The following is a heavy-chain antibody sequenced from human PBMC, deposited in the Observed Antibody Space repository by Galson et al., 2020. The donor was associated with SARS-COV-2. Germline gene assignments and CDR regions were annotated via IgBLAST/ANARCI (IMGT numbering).Heavy chain of an antibody. CDR1: GFTFSSYA. CDR2: ISYDGSNK. Sequence: GESLKISCVASGFTFSSYAMHWVRQAPGKGLEWVAVISYDGSNKYYADSVKGRFTISRDNSKNTLYLQMNSLRAEDTAVYYCARQRGGSDAFDIWGQGTMVTVSS. D-gene: IGHD2-15*01. V-gene: IGHV3-30*04. CDR3: ARQRGGSDAFDI. J-gene: IGHJ3*02.